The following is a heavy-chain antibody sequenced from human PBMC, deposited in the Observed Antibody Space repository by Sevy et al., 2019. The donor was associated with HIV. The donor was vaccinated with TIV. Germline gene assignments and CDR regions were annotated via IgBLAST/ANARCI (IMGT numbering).Heavy chain of an antibody. CDR2: MNPNSRNT. CDR1: GYTFTNYH. D-gene: IGHD3-9*01. CDR3: ARGFLTPDIVQYRDWSGGNWFDP. V-gene: IGHV1-8*03. Sequence: ASVKVSCKASGYTFTNYHIHWVRQATGQGLEWMGWMNPNSRNTAYAQKFEGRVTITRNTSISTAYMELSSLKSDDTAVYYCARGFLTPDIVQYRDWSGGNWFDPWGQGTLVTVSS. J-gene: IGHJ5*02.